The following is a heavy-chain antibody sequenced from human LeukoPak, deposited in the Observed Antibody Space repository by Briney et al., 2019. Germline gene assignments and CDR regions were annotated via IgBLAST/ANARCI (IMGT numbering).Heavy chain of an antibody. D-gene: IGHD6-13*01. CDR2: INPNSGGT. CDR1: GYTFTGYV. V-gene: IGHV1-2*02. CDR3: AKAFREYGGSSYSSFDM. J-gene: IGHJ3*02. Sequence: ASVKVSCKASGYTFTGYVMHWVRQAPGQGPEWMGWINPNSGGTIYAQNFQGRVTMTRDTSISTVYMELSRLRSDDTAIYYCAKAFREYGGSSYSSFDMWGQGTMVSVSS.